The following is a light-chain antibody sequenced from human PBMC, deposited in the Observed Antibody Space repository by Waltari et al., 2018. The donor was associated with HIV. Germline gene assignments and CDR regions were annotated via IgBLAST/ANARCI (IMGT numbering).Light chain of an antibody. J-gene: IGKJ4*01. CDR2: AAS. CDR1: QSISTY. CDR3: QQSYSIPLT. V-gene: IGKV1-39*01. Sequence: DIQMTQSPSSLSASVGARVTITCRASQSISTYLNWYQQKPGKAPQLLIYAASNLQSGVPSRFSGSGSRTEFTLTISSLQREDFATYYCQQSYSIPLTFGGGTKVEIK.